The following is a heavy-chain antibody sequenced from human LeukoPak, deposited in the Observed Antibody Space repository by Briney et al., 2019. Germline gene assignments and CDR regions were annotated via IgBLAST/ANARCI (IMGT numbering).Heavy chain of an antibody. Sequence: SETLSLTCTVSGDSISSYYWSWIRQSPGKGLEWIASIYYSGSTNYNPFLKSRVTILLDTSKNQFSLNLDSVTAADTAFYFCARGGARGLYYFDYWGQGALVTVSS. D-gene: IGHD3-10*01. CDR2: IYYSGST. V-gene: IGHV4-59*01. CDR1: GDSISSYY. CDR3: ARGGARGLYYFDY. J-gene: IGHJ4*02.